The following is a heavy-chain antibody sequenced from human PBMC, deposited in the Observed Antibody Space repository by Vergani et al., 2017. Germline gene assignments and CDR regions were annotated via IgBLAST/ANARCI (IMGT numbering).Heavy chain of an antibody. Sequence: QVQLQESGPGVVKPSQTLSLTCAVSGGSISSGDHCWTWIRQRPGKGLEWIGYLFYSGPTYDNPSLRSRLTISVDTSQNQFSLKLRSVTAADTAVYYCARVDTQVPATSHFYYMDVWGKGTTVVVSS. CDR1: GGSISSGDHC. CDR3: ARVDTQVPATSHFYYMDV. J-gene: IGHJ6*03. D-gene: IGHD6-25*01. CDR2: LFYSGPT. V-gene: IGHV4-31*11.